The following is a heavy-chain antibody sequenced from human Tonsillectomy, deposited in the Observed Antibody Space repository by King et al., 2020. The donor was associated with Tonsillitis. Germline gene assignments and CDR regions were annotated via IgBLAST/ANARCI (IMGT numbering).Heavy chain of an antibody. J-gene: IGHJ3*02. CDR1: GFTLDDDA. D-gene: IGHD3-22*01. Sequence: VQLVESGGGVVRPGGSLRLSCAASGFTLDDDAMHWVRQAPEKGLEGVSLSRGNAATTYFGDSVKGRFTISRDNNKNSLYLQMNSLRIEDTALYYCARPYYDSSGYYPDAFHIWGQGAMVTVSS. CDR3: ARPYYDSSGYYPDAFHI. V-gene: IGHV3-43*02. CDR2: SRGNAATT.